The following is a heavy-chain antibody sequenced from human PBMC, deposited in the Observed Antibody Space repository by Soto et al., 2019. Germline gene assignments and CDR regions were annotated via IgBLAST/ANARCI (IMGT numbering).Heavy chain of an antibody. CDR1: GGSFSGYY. J-gene: IGHJ4*02. D-gene: IGHD3-16*02. V-gene: IGHV4-34*01. Sequence: QVQLQQWGAGLLKPSETLSLTCAVYGGSFSGYYWSWIRQPPGKGLEWIGEINHSGSTNYNPSLKSRVTISVDTSKNQFSLQLSSVTAADTAVYYCARVVGRYRQTPFDYWGQGTRVTVSS. CDR3: ARVVGRYRQTPFDY. CDR2: INHSGST.